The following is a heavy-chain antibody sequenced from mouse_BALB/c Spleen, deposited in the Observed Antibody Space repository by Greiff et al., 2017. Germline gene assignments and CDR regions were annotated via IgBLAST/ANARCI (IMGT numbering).Heavy chain of an antibody. CDR2: ISSGGST. CDR3: ARTTMITTVLFDY. CDR1: GFTFSSYA. J-gene: IGHJ2*01. Sequence: DVMLVESGGGLVKPGGSLKLSCAASGFTFSSYAMSWVRQTPEKRLEWVASISSGGSTYYPDSVKGRFTISRDNARNILYLQMSSLRSEDTAMYYCARTTMITTVLFDYWGQGTTLTVSS. V-gene: IGHV5-6-5*01. D-gene: IGHD2-4*01.